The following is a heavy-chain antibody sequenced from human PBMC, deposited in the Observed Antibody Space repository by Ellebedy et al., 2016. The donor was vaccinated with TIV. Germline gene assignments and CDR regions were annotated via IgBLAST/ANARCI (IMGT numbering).Heavy chain of an antibody. CDR3: ARGGSDSDY. Sequence: GESLKISCAASGFTFSTYWLSWVRQAPGKGLEWVANIKEDGSEKNYVDSVKGRFTISRDHAKNSLYLQMNSLRVEDMAVYYCARGGSDSDYWGQGTLVTVSS. CDR1: GFTFSTYW. V-gene: IGHV3-7*03. CDR2: IKEDGSEK. J-gene: IGHJ4*02.